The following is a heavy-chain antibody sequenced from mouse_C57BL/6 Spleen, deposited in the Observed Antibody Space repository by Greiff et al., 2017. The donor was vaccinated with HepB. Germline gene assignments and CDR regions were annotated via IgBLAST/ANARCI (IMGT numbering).Heavy chain of an antibody. CDR2: IYPGSGST. CDR1: GYTFTSYW. V-gene: IGHV1-55*01. CDR3: ASGGYYYDY. Sequence: QVQLQPPGAELVKPGASVKMSCKASGYTFTSYWITWVKQRPGQGLEWIGDIYPGSGSTNYNEKLKSKATLTVDTSSSTAYMQLSSLTSEDSAVYYCASGGYYYDYWGQGTTLTVSS. J-gene: IGHJ2*01. D-gene: IGHD1-1*01.